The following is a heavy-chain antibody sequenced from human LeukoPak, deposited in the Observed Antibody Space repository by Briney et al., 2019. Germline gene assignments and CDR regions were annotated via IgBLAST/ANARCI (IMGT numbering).Heavy chain of an antibody. J-gene: IGHJ4*02. Sequence: GGSLRLSCAASGFIFSNYGMHWVRQAPGKGLEWVGRIKSKTDGGTTDYAAPVKGRFTISGDDSKNTLYLQMNSLKTEDTAVYYCTPNLFDYWGQGTLVTVSS. V-gene: IGHV3-15*01. CDR2: IKSKTDGGTT. CDR3: TPNLFDY. CDR1: GFIFSNYG.